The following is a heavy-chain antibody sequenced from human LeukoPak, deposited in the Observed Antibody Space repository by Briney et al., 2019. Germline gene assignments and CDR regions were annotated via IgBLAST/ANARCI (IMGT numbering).Heavy chain of an antibody. J-gene: IGHJ4*02. CDR1: GFTFSGSA. D-gene: IGHD6-13*01. CDR3: TRPGYSSSSQRETPIDY. V-gene: IGHV3-73*01. CDR2: IRSKANSYAT. Sequence: PGGSLRLSCAASGFTFSGSAMHWVRQASGKGLEWVGRIRSKANSYATAYAASVKGRFTISRDDSKNTAYLQMNSLKTEDTAVYYCTRPGYSSSSQRETPIDYWGQGTLVTVSS.